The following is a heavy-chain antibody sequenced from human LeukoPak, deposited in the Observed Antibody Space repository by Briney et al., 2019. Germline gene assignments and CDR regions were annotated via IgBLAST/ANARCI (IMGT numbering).Heavy chain of an antibody. Sequence: PSETLSLTCTDSGGSISSYYWSCIRQPPGKELVGIGYIFYSGSTKYNPSLKSRVTISVDTSKNQVSLKLSSVTAADTAVYYCARSRDGYNPYYFDYWGQGTLVTVSS. CDR2: IFYSGST. CDR3: ARSRDGYNPYYFDY. V-gene: IGHV4-59*01. CDR1: GGSISSYY. J-gene: IGHJ4*02. D-gene: IGHD5-24*01.